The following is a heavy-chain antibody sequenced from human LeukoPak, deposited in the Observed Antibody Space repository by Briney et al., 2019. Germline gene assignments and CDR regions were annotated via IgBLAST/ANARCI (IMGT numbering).Heavy chain of an antibody. V-gene: IGHV1-69*13. J-gene: IGHJ3*02. CDR3: ARGWVYYYDSSGSPNDAFDI. D-gene: IGHD3-22*01. CDR2: IIPIFGTA. Sequence: PVASVKVSCKASGYTFTSYGISWVRQAPGQGLEWMGGIIPIFGTANYAQKFQGRVTITADESTSTAYMELSSLRSEDTAVYYCARGWVYYYDSSGSPNDAFDIWGQGTMVTVSS. CDR1: GYTFTSYG.